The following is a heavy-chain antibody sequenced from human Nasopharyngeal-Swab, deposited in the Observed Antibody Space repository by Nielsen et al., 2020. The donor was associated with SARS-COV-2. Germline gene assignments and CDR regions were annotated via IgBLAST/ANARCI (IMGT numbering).Heavy chain of an antibody. CDR1: GYTFTGYY. D-gene: IGHD4-17*01. V-gene: IGHV1-2*06. Sequence: ASVKVSCKASGYTFTGYYMQWVRQSPGQGLEWMGRINPNSGGTNYAQKFQGRFTMTRDTSISTAYMELSRLRSDDTAVYYCARSPYADPLGSVYWGQGTLVTVSS. CDR2: INPNSGGT. CDR3: ARSPYADPLGSVY. J-gene: IGHJ4*02.